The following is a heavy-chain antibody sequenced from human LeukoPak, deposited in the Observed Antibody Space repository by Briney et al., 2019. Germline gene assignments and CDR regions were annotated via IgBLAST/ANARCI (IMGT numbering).Heavy chain of an antibody. CDR2: INSDGSST. CDR1: GFTFSSYA. D-gene: IGHD3-16*02. Sequence: GGSLRLSCAASGFTFSSYAMHWVRQAPGKGLVWVSRINSDGSSTSYADSVKGRFTISRDNAKNTLYLQMNSLRAEDTAVYYCASWGSYRPNWFDPWGQGTLVTVSS. CDR3: ASWGSYRPNWFDP. V-gene: IGHV3-74*01. J-gene: IGHJ5*02.